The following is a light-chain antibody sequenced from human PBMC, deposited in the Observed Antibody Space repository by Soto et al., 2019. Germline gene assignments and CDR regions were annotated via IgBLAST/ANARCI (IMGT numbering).Light chain of an antibody. CDR3: SSNTTTSTHWV. Sequence: QSALTQPASVSGSPGQSITISCTGTSSDVGGYNYVSWYQQHPGKAPKLMIYEVSNRPSGVSNRFSGSKSGSTASLTISGLQAEDEADYYCSSNTTTSTHWVFGGGTKLTVL. J-gene: IGLJ3*02. CDR2: EVS. CDR1: SSDVGGYNY. V-gene: IGLV2-14*01.